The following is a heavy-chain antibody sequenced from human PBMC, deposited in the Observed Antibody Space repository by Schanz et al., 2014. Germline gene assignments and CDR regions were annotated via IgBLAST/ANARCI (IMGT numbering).Heavy chain of an antibody. V-gene: IGHV1-46*01. Sequence: QVQLVQSGAEVKKPGASVKVSCKASGYTFTTYYIHWVRQAPGQGLEWMGRSNTSGGTTKYAQRFQGRVTMTSDTSTSTVSMELSSLRSEDTAVYYCASDTMAGNFVLDVWGQGTTVTVSS. CDR3: ASDTMAGNFVLDV. CDR1: GYTFTTYY. J-gene: IGHJ6*02. CDR2: SNTSGGTT. D-gene: IGHD6-19*01.